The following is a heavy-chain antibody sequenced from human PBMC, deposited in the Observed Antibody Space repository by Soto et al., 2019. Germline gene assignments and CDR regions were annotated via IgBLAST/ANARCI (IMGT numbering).Heavy chain of an antibody. CDR3: ARHGGGHIVVVNGDAFDI. J-gene: IGHJ3*02. Sequence: GESLKISCKGSGYSFTSYWISWVRQMPGKGLEWMGRIDPSDSYTNYSPSFQGHVTISADKSISTAYLQWSSLKASDTAMYYCARHGGGHIVVVNGDAFDIWGQGTMVTVSS. CDR2: IDPSDSYT. D-gene: IGHD2-21*01. CDR1: GYSFTSYW. V-gene: IGHV5-10-1*01.